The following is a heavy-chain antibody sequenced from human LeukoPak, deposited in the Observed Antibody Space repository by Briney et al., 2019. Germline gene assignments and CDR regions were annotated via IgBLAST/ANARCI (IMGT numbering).Heavy chain of an antibody. Sequence: GGSLRLSCGASGFTFSDYYMSWIRQAPGKGLEGVSYISCSGSNIYYADSVKGRFTISRDNAKNSLYLQMSSLRAEERAVYYCARDPMIAEVHYWGQGTLVTVSS. D-gene: IGHD3-22*01. V-gene: IGHV3-11*01. J-gene: IGHJ4*02. CDR1: GFTFSDYY. CDR2: ISCSGSNI. CDR3: ARDPMIAEVHY.